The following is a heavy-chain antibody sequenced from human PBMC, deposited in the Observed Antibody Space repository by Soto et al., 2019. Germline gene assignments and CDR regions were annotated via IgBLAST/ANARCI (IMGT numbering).Heavy chain of an antibody. V-gene: IGHV4-30-2*01. Sequence: PSETLSLTCAVSGGSISSGGYSWSWIRQPPGKGLEWIGYIYHSGSTYYNPSLKSRVTISVDRSKNQFSLKLSSVTAADTAVYYCARDIYSNPERYFDYWGQGTLVTVSS. D-gene: IGHD4-4*01. CDR2: IYHSGST. J-gene: IGHJ4*02. CDR1: GGSISSGGYS. CDR3: ARDIYSNPERYFDY.